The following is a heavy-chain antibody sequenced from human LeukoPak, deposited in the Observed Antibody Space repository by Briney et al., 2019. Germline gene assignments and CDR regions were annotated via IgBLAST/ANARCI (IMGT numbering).Heavy chain of an antibody. D-gene: IGHD3-22*01. V-gene: IGHV1-69*06. Sequence: ASVKVSCKASGGTFSSYAISWVRQAPGQGLEWMGGIIPIFGTANYAQKFQGRVTITADKSTSTAYMELSSLRSEDTAVYYCARSLYDTNWFDSWGQGTLVTVSS. CDR2: IIPIFGTA. CDR3: ARSLYDTNWFDS. CDR1: GGTFSSYA. J-gene: IGHJ5*01.